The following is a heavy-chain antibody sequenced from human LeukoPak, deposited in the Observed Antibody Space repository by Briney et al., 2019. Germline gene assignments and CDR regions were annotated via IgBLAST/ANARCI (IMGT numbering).Heavy chain of an antibody. CDR3: AKVTTGIAAADTFDY. CDR2: ISWNSGSI. J-gene: IGHJ4*02. Sequence: GGSLRLSCAASGFTFDDYAMHWVRQAPGKGLEWVSGISWNSGSIGYADSVKGRFTISRDNAKNSLYLQMNSLRAEDTALYYCAKVTTGIAAADTFDYWGQGTLVTVSS. V-gene: IGHV3-9*01. CDR1: GFTFDDYA. D-gene: IGHD6-13*01.